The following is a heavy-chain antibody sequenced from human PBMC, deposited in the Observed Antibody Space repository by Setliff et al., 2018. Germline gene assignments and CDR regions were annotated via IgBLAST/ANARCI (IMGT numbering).Heavy chain of an antibody. V-gene: IGHV4-61*02. Sequence: SETLSLTCTVSGDSISGGDYYWTWIRQPAGKRLEWIGRVYNSGTTYNAFFASRVTMPIDTSKNQFSLNLNSVTAADTALYYCAKESLAINTRWFDPWGQGILVTVSS. CDR3: AKESLAINTRWFDP. CDR2: VYNSGTT. D-gene: IGHD3-3*02. J-gene: IGHJ5*02. CDR1: GDSISGGDYY.